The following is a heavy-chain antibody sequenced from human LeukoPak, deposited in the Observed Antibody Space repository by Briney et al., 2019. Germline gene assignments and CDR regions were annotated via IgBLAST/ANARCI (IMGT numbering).Heavy chain of an antibody. J-gene: IGHJ4*02. Sequence: GGSLRLSCAVSGFTFSSYSMDWVRQAPGKGLEWVSSISSSSNYIYYADSVRGRFTISRDNAKNSLSLQMNSLRAEDTAVYYCARAIYGSGSYVGYWGQGTLVTVSS. CDR3: ARAIYGSGSYVGY. V-gene: IGHV3-21*01. CDR1: GFTFSSYS. CDR2: ISSSSNYI. D-gene: IGHD3-10*01.